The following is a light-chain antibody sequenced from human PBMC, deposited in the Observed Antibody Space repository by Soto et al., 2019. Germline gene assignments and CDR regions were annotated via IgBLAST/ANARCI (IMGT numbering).Light chain of an antibody. Sequence: QSVLTQPPSASGTPGQRVTISCSGSSSNIGSNTVNWYQQLPGTAPKLLIYSNNQRPSGVPDRFSGSKSGTSASLAISGLQSEDEAVYYCSSYGGSTLFVFGAGTKVTVL. CDR3: SSYGGSTLFV. CDR2: SNN. V-gene: IGLV1-44*01. CDR1: SSNIGSNT. J-gene: IGLJ1*01.